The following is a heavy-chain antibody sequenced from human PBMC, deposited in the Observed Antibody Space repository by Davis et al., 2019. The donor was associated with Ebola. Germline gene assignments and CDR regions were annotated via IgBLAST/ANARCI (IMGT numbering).Heavy chain of an antibody. CDR2: ISYDGSNK. J-gene: IGHJ3*01. V-gene: IGHV3-30-3*01. CDR1: GFTFSSYA. CDR3: AGGKDSSGWYGDDAFDF. D-gene: IGHD6-19*01. Sequence: GESLKISCAASGFTFSSYAMHWVRQAPGKGLEWVAVISYDGSNKYYADSVKGRFTISRDNAKNSLYLQMNSLRVEDTAVYYCAGGKDSSGWYGDDAFDFWGQGTMVTVSS.